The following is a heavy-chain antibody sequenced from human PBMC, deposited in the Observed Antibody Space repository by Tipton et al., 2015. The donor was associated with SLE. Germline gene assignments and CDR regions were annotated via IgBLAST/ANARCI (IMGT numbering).Heavy chain of an antibody. CDR3: ASEAAEAFDY. J-gene: IGHJ4*02. D-gene: IGHD6-13*01. CDR2: INHSGST. Sequence: TLSLTCAVYGGSFSGYYWNWIRQPPGKGLEWIGEINHSGSTNYNPSLKSRVDISVDTSKAHFSLNLTPVTAADTAVYYCASEAAEAFDYWGQGTLVTVSS. V-gene: IGHV4-34*01. CDR1: GGSFSGYY.